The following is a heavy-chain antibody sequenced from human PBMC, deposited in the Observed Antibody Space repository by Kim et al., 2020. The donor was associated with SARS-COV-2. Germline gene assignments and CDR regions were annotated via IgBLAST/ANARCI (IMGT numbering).Heavy chain of an antibody. J-gene: IGHJ4*02. V-gene: IGHV3-48*02. CDR1: GFTFSSYS. Sequence: GGSLRLSCAASGFTFSSYSMNWVRQAPGKGLEWFSYISSSSSTIYYADSVKGRFTISRDNAKNSLYLQMNSLRDEDTAVYYCARDMGYYGSGSHDYWGQGTLVTVSS. CDR2: ISSSSSTI. D-gene: IGHD3-10*01. CDR3: ARDMGYYGSGSHDY.